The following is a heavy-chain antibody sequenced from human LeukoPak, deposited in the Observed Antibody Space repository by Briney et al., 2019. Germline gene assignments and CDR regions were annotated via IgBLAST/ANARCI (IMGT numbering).Heavy chain of an antibody. CDR2: IFSSGST. CDR3: AREGYNNGWYRK. CDR1: GFIVSSNY. V-gene: IGHV3-53*01. D-gene: IGHD6-19*01. Sequence: PGGSLRLSCAASGFIVSSNYMSWVRQAPGKGLEWVSVIFSSGSTYYADSVKGRFTISRDNSKNTLYLQMNSLRAEDTAVYFCAREGYNNGWYRKWGQGNLVNVSS. J-gene: IGHJ4*02.